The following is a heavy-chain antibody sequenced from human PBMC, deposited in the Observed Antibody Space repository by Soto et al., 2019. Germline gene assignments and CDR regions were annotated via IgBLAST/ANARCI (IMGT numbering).Heavy chain of an antibody. J-gene: IGHJ6*02. CDR1: GYTFTGYY. CDR3: ARDNWNDDFYYYYGMDV. D-gene: IGHD1-20*01. CDR2: INPNSGGT. Sequence: ASVKVSCKASGYTFTGYYMHWVRQAPGQGLEWMGWINPNSGGTNYAQKFQGRATMTRDTSISTAYMELSRLRSDDTAVYYCARDNWNDDFYYYYGMDVWGQGTTVTVSS. V-gene: IGHV1-2*02.